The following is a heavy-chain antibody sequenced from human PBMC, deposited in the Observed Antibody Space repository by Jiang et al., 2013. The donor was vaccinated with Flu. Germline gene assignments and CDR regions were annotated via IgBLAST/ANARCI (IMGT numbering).Heavy chain of an antibody. CDR3: ARDIGDYYDSSDY. V-gene: IGHV3-33*01. Sequence: VIWYDGSNKYYADSVKGRFTISRDNSKNTLYLQMNSLRAEDTAVYYCARDIGDYYDSSDYWGQGTLVTVSS. D-gene: IGHD3-22*01. CDR2: IWYDGSNK. J-gene: IGHJ4*02.